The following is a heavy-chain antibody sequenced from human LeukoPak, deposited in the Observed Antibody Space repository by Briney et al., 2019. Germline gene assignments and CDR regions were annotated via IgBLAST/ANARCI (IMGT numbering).Heavy chain of an antibody. Sequence: SETLSLTCTVSGGSIIHYYWSWIRQPPGKGLEWIGYIYYTGTTNYNPSLKSRVTISMDRSAKQFSLKVNSVTAADTAIYYCARLGRGSGSYFYYYAMDVWGQGTTVTVSS. CDR2: IYYTGTT. J-gene: IGHJ6*02. D-gene: IGHD3-10*01. V-gene: IGHV4-59*08. CDR1: GGSIIHYY. CDR3: ARLGRGSGSYFYYYAMDV.